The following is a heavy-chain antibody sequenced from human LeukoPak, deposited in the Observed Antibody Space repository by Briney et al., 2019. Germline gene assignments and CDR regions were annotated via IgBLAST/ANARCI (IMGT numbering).Heavy chain of an antibody. CDR2: FDPEDGET. CDR1: GYTLTELS. J-gene: IGHJ4*02. Sequence: GASVKVSCKVSGYTLTELSMHWVRQAPGKGLEWMGGFDPEDGETIYAQKFQGRVTMTRNTPISTAYMELSSLRSEDTAVYYCARAGGYCGRISCPYYFDYWGQGSLVAVSS. D-gene: IGHD2-15*01. CDR3: ARAGGYCGRISCPYYFDY. V-gene: IGHV1-24*01.